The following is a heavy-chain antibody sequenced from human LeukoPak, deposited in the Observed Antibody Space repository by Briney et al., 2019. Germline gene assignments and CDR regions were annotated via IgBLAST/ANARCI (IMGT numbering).Heavy chain of an antibody. CDR2: INHSGST. D-gene: IGHD3-22*01. CDR3: ARRDYYDSRLGFDY. V-gene: IGHV4-34*01. CDR1: GGSFSGYY. Sequence: SETLSLTCAVYGGSFSGYYWSWIRQPPGKGLEWIGEINHSGSTNYNPSLKSRVTISVDTSKNQFSLKLSSVTAADTAVYYCARRDYYDSRLGFDYWGQGTLVTVSS. J-gene: IGHJ4*02.